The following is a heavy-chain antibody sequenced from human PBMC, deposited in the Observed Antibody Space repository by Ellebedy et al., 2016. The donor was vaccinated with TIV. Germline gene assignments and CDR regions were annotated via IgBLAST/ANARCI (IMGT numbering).Heavy chain of an antibody. CDR3: VRFDYDVEGYYGLDV. CDR2: FFFSGDT. CDR1: GGSVSRFS. Sequence: SETLSLXXTVSGGSVSRFSWTWIRQVPGKGLEWIGYFFFSGDTEYNPSFKSRVTMSVDTSKNLFFLNMTSMTAADTAIYYCVRFDYDVEGYYGLDVWGQGTTVIVS. V-gene: IGHV4-59*02. J-gene: IGHJ6*02. D-gene: IGHD3-16*01.